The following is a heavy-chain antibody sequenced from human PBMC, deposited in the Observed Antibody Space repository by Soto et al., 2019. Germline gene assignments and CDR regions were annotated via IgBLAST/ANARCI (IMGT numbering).Heavy chain of an antibody. CDR3: AREPIRGVQYYFDL. D-gene: IGHD3-10*01. CDR1: GDAISSSYW. V-gene: IGHV4-4*02. Sequence: QVQLQESGPGLVEPSGTLSLTCAVSGDAISSSYWWNWVRQSPGRGLEWIGEIFHIGSTNYNPSLKGRLTMSVDKTKNHFSLTLTSVTAADTAVYFCAREPIRGVQYYFDLWGPGTVVAVSS. CDR2: IFHIGST. J-gene: IGHJ4*02.